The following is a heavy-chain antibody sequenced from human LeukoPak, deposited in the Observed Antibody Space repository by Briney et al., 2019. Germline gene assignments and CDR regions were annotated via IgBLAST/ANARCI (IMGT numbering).Heavy chain of an antibody. V-gene: IGHV1-46*01. CDR3: ARDKSGTTQGDSDD. D-gene: IGHD1-1*01. J-gene: IGHJ4*02. Sequence: ASVKVSCKASGYTFPRYYMHWVRQAPAQGLEWMGIIDPSGGSTSYAQKFQGRVTMTRDTSTSTVYMDLSSLRSEDTAVYYCARDKSGTTQGDSDDWGQGTLVTVSS. CDR2: IDPSGGST. CDR1: GYTFPRYY.